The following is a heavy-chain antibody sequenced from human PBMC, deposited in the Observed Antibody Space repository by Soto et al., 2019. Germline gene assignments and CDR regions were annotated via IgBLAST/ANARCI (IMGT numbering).Heavy chain of an antibody. J-gene: IGHJ3*02. CDR3: ARGMYGSGSYYIGDAFDM. CDR1: GFTFSYNY. Sequence: PGGSLRLSCAVSGFTFSYNYMNWVRQAPGKGLEWVSVIYRGGNTFYADSVKGRFTISRDNSKNTLYLQMNRLRAEDTAVYYCARGMYGSGSYYIGDAFDMWGQGTVVTVSS. CDR2: IYRGGNT. D-gene: IGHD3-10*01. V-gene: IGHV3-53*01.